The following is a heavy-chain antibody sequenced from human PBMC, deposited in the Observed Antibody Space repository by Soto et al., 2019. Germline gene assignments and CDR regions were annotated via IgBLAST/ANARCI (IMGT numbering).Heavy chain of an antibody. CDR1: GFTVSSNY. D-gene: IGHD3-22*01. Sequence: GGSLRLSCAASGFTVSSNYMSWVRQAPGKGLEWVSVIYSGGSTYYADSVKGRFTISRDNSKNTLYLQMNSLRAEDTAVYYCAREAVYDSSGYYYGGFDYWGQGTLVTVSS. V-gene: IGHV3-66*01. CDR2: IYSGGST. J-gene: IGHJ4*02. CDR3: AREAVYDSSGYYYGGFDY.